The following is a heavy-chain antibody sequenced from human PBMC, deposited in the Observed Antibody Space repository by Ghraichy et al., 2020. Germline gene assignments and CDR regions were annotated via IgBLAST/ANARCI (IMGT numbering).Heavy chain of an antibody. V-gene: IGHV4-31*11. CDR1: GGSISSGGYY. J-gene: IGHJ6*03. CDR3: AIAGGSGQHYYYYMDV. D-gene: IGHD2-15*01. CDR2: IYYSGST. Sequence: SETLSLTCAVSGGSISSGGYYWSWIRQHPGKGLEWIGYIYYSGSTLYNPSLKSRVAISIDTSKNQFSLKLNSVTAADTAVYYCAIAGGSGQHYYYYMDVWGKGTTVTVSS.